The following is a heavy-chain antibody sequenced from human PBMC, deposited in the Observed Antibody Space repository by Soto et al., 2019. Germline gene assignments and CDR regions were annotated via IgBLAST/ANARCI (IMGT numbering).Heavy chain of an antibody. J-gene: IGHJ4*02. D-gene: IGHD3-16*01. CDR1: GFTFSSYA. CDR2: ISGSGGST. Sequence: GGSLRLSCAASGFTFSSYAMGWVRQAPGKGLEWVSAISGSGGSTYYADSVKGRLTISRDNSKNTLYLQMNSLRAEDTAVYYCAKDFYDYVWGNYFDYWGQGTLVTVSS. CDR3: AKDFYDYVWGNYFDY. V-gene: IGHV3-23*01.